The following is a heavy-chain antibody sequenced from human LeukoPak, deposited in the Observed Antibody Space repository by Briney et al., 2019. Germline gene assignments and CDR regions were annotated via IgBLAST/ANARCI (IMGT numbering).Heavy chain of an antibody. CDR2: INGGNGNT. CDR1: GYTFTSYA. Sequence: ASVKVSCKASGYTFTSYAMHWVRQAPGQRLEGMGWINGGNGNTKHSQELQRRVTITGDTYASTAYMELSSLRSEDTAVYYCARRGYVGALDYWGQGTLVAVSS. V-gene: IGHV1-3*03. D-gene: IGHD5-12*01. CDR3: ARRGYVGALDY. J-gene: IGHJ4*02.